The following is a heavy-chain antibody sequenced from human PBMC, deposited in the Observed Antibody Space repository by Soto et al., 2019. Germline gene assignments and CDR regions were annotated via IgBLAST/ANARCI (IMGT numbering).Heavy chain of an antibody. CDR1: GFTFSNHW. D-gene: IGHD5-18*01. Sequence: GGSLRLSCAASGFTFSNHWMHWVRQSPGQGLVWVSRINGDETSTDYADSVHDRFIISRDNTKNTVYLQMNSLKGEDTAVYFCVRDRGYTFGSAFDPWGQGTLVTVSS. V-gene: IGHV3-74*01. CDR3: VRDRGYTFGSAFDP. J-gene: IGHJ5*02. CDR2: INGDETST.